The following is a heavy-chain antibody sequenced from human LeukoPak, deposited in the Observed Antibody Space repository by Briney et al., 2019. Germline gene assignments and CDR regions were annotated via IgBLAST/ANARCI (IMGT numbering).Heavy chain of an antibody. CDR1: GYTFTSYG. CDR3: ARVGDILTGYPYYFDY. V-gene: IGHV1-18*01. CDR2: INFYNGNI. D-gene: IGHD3-9*01. Sequence: ASVKVSCKASGYTFTSYGISWVRQAPGQGLEWIGWINFYNGNIDYAQKLQGRVTMTTDTSTSTAYMELRSLRSDDTAVYHCARVGDILTGYPYYFDYWGQGTLVTVSS. J-gene: IGHJ4*02.